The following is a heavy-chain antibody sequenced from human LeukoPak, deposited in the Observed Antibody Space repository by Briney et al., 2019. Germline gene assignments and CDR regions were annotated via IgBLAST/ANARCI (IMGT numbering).Heavy chain of an antibody. CDR1: GFTFSSYA. CDR3: AKDASGSNVYYFDY. CDR2: ISGSGGST. J-gene: IGHJ4*02. V-gene: IGHV3-23*01. D-gene: IGHD1-26*01. Sequence: GGSLRLSCAASGFTFSSYAMTWVRQAPGKGLEWVSGISGSGGSTYYADSVKGRFTISRDNSKNTLYLQMNSLRAEDTAVYYCAKDASGSNVYYFDYWGPGTLVTVSS.